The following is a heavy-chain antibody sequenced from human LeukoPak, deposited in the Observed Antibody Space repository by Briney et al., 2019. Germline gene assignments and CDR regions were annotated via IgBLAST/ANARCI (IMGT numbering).Heavy chain of an antibody. V-gene: IGHV3-48*04. CDR2: ISSSSSTI. CDR3: AREDIVVVPAAIDYMDV. Sequence: GGSLRLSCAASGFTFSSYSMNWVRQAPGKGLEWVSYISSSSSTIYYADSVKGRFTISRDNAKNSLYLQMNSLRAEDTAVYYCAREDIVVVPAAIDYMDVWGKGTTVTVSS. J-gene: IGHJ6*03. D-gene: IGHD2-2*02. CDR1: GFTFSSYS.